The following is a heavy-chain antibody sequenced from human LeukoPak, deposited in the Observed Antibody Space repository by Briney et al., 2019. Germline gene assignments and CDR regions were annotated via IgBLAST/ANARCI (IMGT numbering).Heavy chain of an antibody. V-gene: IGHV3-30*04. CDR2: ISYDGSNK. CDR1: GFTFSSYA. D-gene: IGHD3-10*01. CDR3: ARGQGRGTFDI. J-gene: IGHJ3*02. Sequence: GGSLRLSCAASGFTFSSYAMHWVRQAPGKGLEWVAVISYDGSNKYYADSVKGRFTISRDNSKNTLYLQMNSLRAEDTAVYYCARGQGRGTFDIWGQGTMVTVSS.